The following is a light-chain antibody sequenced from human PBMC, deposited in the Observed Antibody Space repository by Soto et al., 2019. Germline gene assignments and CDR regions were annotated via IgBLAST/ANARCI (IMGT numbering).Light chain of an antibody. J-gene: IGKJ1*01. CDR1: QSVSSY. V-gene: IGKV3-20*01. CDR2: GAS. CDR3: QQYGSSPPRT. Sequence: ESVLTQSPATVSLSPGERATLSCRASQSVSSYLAWYQQKPGQAPRLLIYGASSRATGIPDRFSGSGSGTDFTLTISGLEPEDFAVYYCQQYGSSPPRTFGQGTKVDIK.